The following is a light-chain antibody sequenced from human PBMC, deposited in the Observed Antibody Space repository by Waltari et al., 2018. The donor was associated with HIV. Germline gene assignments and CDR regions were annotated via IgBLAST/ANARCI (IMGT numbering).Light chain of an antibody. V-gene: IGKV2-28*01. CDR3: MQALQTPLIT. Sequence: DIVMTQSPLSLPVTPGEPASISCRSSQSLLNSNGFNYLDWYLQKPGQSPRLLIYLASDRAHGVPDRFSGSGSGTDCTLKISRVEAEDVGVYYCMQALQTPLITFGQGTRLEIK. CDR1: QSLLNSNGFNY. CDR2: LAS. J-gene: IGKJ5*01.